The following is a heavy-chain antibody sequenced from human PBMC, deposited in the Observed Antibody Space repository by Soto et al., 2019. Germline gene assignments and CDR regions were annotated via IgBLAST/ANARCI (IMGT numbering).Heavy chain of an antibody. Sequence: QVQLVQSGAEVKKPGASVKVSCKASGYTFTSYVISWVRQAPGQGLEGMGGISANNGNTNYAQMLQGRVTMTTDTSTSTAYMELRSLRPDATAVYYCARGVGASYYFDYWGQGTLVTVSS. V-gene: IGHV1-18*01. D-gene: IGHD1-26*01. J-gene: IGHJ4*02. CDR2: ISANNGNT. CDR3: ARGVGASYYFDY. CDR1: GYTFTSYV.